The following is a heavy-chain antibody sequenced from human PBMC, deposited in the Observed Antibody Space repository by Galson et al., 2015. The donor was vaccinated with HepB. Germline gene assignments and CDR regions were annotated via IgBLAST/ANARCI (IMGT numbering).Heavy chain of an antibody. V-gene: IGHV3-49*03. CDR2: IRTKSYGGTT. D-gene: IGHD2/OR15-2a*01. CDR1: EFTFEDYV. CDR3: SRKIGAPEYDYYGLDV. Sequence: SLRLSCAGSEFTFEDYVISWFRQAPGKGLEWLGFIRTKSYGGTTEYAASVKGRVIISRDESDSVAYLKMNSLDTDDTAVYYCSRKIGAPEYDYYGLDVWGQGTTVTVSS. J-gene: IGHJ6*02.